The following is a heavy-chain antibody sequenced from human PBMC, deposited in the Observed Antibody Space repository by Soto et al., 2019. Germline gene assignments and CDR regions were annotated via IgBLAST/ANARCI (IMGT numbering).Heavy chain of an antibody. CDR3: TTLATGSSSLSIFHYYYMAV. CDR2: IKSKTDGGTT. CDR1: GFTFSNAW. Sequence: EVQLVESGGGLVKPGGSLRLSCAASGFTFSNAWMSWVRQAPGKGLKWVGRIKSKTDGGTTNYAAPVEGRFTISRDDSKSLLYLQMNSLKTEHAAVYHCTTLATGSSSLSIFHYYYMAVWGKGTTVTVSS. J-gene: IGHJ6*03. V-gene: IGHV3-15*01. D-gene: IGHD6-13*01.